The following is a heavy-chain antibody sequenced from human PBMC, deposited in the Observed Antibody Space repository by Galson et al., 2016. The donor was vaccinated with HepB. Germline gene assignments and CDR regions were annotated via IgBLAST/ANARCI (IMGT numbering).Heavy chain of an antibody. Sequence: SLRLSCAASGFTFSSYAMSWVRQAPGKGLEWVSAISGSGGSTYYADSVKGRFTISRDNSKNTLYLQMNSLRAEDTAVYYCAKDAYGSSASRKFYYYYGMDVWGKGTTVTVSS. CDR3: AKDAYGSSASRKFYYYYGMDV. CDR1: GFTFSSYA. D-gene: IGHD6-6*01. V-gene: IGHV3-23*01. J-gene: IGHJ6*04. CDR2: ISGSGGST.